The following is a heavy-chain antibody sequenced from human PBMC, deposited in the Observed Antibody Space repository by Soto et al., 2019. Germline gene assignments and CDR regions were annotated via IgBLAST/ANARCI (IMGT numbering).Heavy chain of an antibody. Sequence: GGSLRLSCGVSGITFSSHAMSWVRQAPGKGLECVSGISGSGGTTFYADSVKGRFTISRDNSKKTLYLQMNGLRAEDTAVYYCARTPYDFWSPGQFYFDHWGQGTLVTVSS. CDR1: GITFSSHA. CDR2: ISGSGGTT. CDR3: ARTPYDFWSPGQFYFDH. J-gene: IGHJ4*02. D-gene: IGHD3-3*01. V-gene: IGHV3-23*01.